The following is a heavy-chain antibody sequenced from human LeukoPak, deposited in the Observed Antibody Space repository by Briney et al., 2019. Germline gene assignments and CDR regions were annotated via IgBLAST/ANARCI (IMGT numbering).Heavy chain of an antibody. V-gene: IGHV4-34*01. CDR1: CGSFSGYY. CDR2: INHSGST. D-gene: IGHD4-23*01. J-gene: IGHJ4*02. Sequence: PSETLSLTFAVYCGSFSGYYWSWIRQPPGKGLGWIGEINHSGSTNYNPSLKSRVTISVDTSKNQFSLKLSSVTAADTAVYYCARGATVVTDFDYWGQGTLVTVSS. CDR3: ARGATVVTDFDY.